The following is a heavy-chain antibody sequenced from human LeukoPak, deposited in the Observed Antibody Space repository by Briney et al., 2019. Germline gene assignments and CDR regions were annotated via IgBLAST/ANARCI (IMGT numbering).Heavy chain of an antibody. Sequence: GGSLRLSCAASGFTFSSYSMNWVRQAPGKGLEWVSGISGSGGSTYYADSVKGRFTISRDNSKNTLYLQMNSLRAEDTAVYYCAKVGYSSSSANFDYWGQGTLVTVSS. V-gene: IGHV3-23*01. D-gene: IGHD6-6*01. CDR1: GFTFSSYS. CDR3: AKVGYSSSSANFDY. J-gene: IGHJ4*02. CDR2: ISGSGGST.